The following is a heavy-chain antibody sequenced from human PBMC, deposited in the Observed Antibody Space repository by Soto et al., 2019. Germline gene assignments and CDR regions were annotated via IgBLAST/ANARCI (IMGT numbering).Heavy chain of an antibody. Sequence: GASVKVSCKASGGTFSSYAISWVRQAPGQGLEWMGGIIPIFGTANYARKFQGRVTITADESTSTAYMELSSLRSEDTAVYYCAREAQANTYYYDSSGYRTYYFDYWGQGTLVTVSS. CDR2: IIPIFGTA. CDR1: GGTFSSYA. J-gene: IGHJ4*02. V-gene: IGHV1-69*13. D-gene: IGHD3-22*01. CDR3: AREAQANTYYYDSSGYRTYYFDY.